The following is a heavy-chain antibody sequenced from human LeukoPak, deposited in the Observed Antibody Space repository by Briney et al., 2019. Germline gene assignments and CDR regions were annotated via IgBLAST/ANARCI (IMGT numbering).Heavy chain of an antibody. Sequence: PSETLSLTCSVSGGLITSTIHYWAWIRQPPGQGREWIASIYYNGITYYNASLESRVTMSVDTSRNQFSLRLSSVSAADTSVYYCARQPTVKRGAVASNFDYWGQGTLVTVSS. CDR3: ARQPTVKRGAVASNFDY. J-gene: IGHJ4*02. D-gene: IGHD6-19*01. CDR1: GGLITSTIHY. CDR2: IYYNGIT. V-gene: IGHV4-39*01.